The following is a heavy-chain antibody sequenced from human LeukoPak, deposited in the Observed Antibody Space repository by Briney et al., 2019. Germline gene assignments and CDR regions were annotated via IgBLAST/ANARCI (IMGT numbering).Heavy chain of an antibody. J-gene: IGHJ3*02. D-gene: IGHD2-15*01. CDR3: AKRGYCRGGTCFSHDAFDI. V-gene: IGHV3-21*01. Sequence: GGSLRLSCGASGFTFSRHSMNWVRQAPGKGLEWVSSISSSSLYIYYADSVKGRFTISRDNAKNSLYLQMNSLRAEDTAVYYCAKRGYCRGGTCFSHDAFDIWGQGTMVTVSS. CDR1: GFTFSRHS. CDR2: ISSSSLYI.